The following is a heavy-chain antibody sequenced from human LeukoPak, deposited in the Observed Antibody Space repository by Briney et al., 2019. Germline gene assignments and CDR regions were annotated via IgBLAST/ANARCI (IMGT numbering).Heavy chain of an antibody. J-gene: IGHJ4*02. CDR1: GFTFSSYS. CDR3: ARDTGYGDSIDY. Sequence: GGSLRLSCAASGFTFSSYSMNWVRQAPGKGQEWVSSISSGSSYIYYADSVKGRFTISRDNAKNSLYLQMNSLRAEDTAVYYCARDTGYGDSIDYWGQGTLVTVPS. CDR2: ISSGSSYI. D-gene: IGHD4-17*01. V-gene: IGHV3-21*01.